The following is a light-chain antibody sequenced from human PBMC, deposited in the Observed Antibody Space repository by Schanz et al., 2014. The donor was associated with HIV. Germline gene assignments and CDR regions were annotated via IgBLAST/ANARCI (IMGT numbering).Light chain of an antibody. Sequence: QSALTQPASVSGSPGQSITISCTGTSSDVGGYNPLSWYQHHPDKAPKLIIYEGTKRPSGVSDRFSGSKSGNTASLTISGLQAEDEADYYCSSYTSRSTVVFGAGTKLTV. CDR1: SSDVGGYNP. J-gene: IGLJ2*01. CDR3: SSYTSRSTVV. V-gene: IGLV2-14*02. CDR2: EGT.